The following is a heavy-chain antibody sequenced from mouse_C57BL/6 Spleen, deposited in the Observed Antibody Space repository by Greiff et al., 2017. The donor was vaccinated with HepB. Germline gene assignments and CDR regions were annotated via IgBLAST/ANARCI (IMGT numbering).Heavy chain of an antibody. D-gene: IGHD1-1*01. Sequence: EVQLQESGPELVKPGASVKMSCKASGYTFTDYNMHWVKQRHGKSLEWIGYINPNNGGTSYNQKFKGKATLTVNKSSSTAYMELRSLTSEDSAVDYCARAYGSMYYFDYWGQGTTLTVSS. CDR1: GYTFTDYN. V-gene: IGHV1-22*01. CDR3: ARAYGSMYYFDY. J-gene: IGHJ2*01. CDR2: INPNNGGT.